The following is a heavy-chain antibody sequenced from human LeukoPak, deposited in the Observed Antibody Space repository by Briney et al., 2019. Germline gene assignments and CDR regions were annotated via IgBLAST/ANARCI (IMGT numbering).Heavy chain of an antibody. CDR2: IKQDGSEK. V-gene: IGHV3-7*01. D-gene: IGHD6-19*01. CDR3: AKVSVMAVAGHFDY. J-gene: IGHJ4*02. Sequence: GGSLRLSCAASGFAFSSYWMSWVRQAPGKGLEWVANIKQDGSEKYYVDSVKGRFTISRDNSKNTLYLQMNSLRAEDTAVYYCAKVSVMAVAGHFDYWGQGTLVTVSS. CDR1: GFAFSSYW.